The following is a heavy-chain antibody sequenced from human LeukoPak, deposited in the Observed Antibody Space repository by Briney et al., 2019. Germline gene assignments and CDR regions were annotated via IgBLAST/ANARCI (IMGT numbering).Heavy chain of an antibody. Sequence: PSETLSLTCAVSGYSISSGYYWGWIRQPPGKGLEWIGSIYHSGSTYYNPSLKSRVTISVDTSKNQFSLKLSSVTAADTAVYYCAREGRTTAPANEYWGQGTLVTVSS. CDR2: IYHSGST. CDR1: GYSISSGYY. D-gene: IGHD4-17*01. V-gene: IGHV4-38-2*02. CDR3: AREGRTTAPANEY. J-gene: IGHJ4*02.